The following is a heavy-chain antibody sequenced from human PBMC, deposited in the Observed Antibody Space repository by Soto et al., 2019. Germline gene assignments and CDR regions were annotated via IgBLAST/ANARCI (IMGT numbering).Heavy chain of an antibody. D-gene: IGHD2-15*01. Sequence: EVQLVESGGGLVQPGGSLKLACLASGFPLSDSAIHWVRKASGKGLEWVGRIRSKTNNYATTYGAPVRGRFTLSRDDSKNTAYLQMNNLESEDAAVYYCTGHAGGQVEHSFCYYFMAVWGKGTTGSV. V-gene: IGHV3-73*01. CDR3: TGHAGGQVEHSFCYYFMAV. CDR1: GFPLSDSA. J-gene: IGHJ6*03. CDR2: IRSKTNNYAT.